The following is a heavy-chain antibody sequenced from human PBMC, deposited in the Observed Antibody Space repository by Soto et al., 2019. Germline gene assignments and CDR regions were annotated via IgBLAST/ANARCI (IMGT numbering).Heavy chain of an antibody. CDR1: GFSFPPAW. D-gene: IGHD3-3*01. Sequence: EVQLVESDGGLVKPGGSLRLSCAPSGFSFPPAWFNWVRQAPGRGLEWVGRIYSGGATEYSAPVRGRFTISRDDSKSTLYLQRDSLEIGDTALYCCIWQSHFGGAWRWGQGTPVNVSS. CDR2: IYSGGAT. J-gene: IGHJ1*01. CDR3: IWQSHFGGAWR. V-gene: IGHV3-15*07.